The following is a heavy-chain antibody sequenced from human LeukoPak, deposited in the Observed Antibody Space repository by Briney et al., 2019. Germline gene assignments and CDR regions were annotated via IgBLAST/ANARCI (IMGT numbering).Heavy chain of an antibody. CDR2: IHYGGST. CDR1: GGFISSNSYY. D-gene: IGHD4-17*01. V-gene: IGHV4-39*01. Sequence: SETLSLTCTVSGGFISSNSYYWAWIRQSPGKGLEWMESIHYGGSTYENPSLKSRVTISVDTSKNQFSLNLIYVTAADTAVYYCAGQTYGDYSANWFDPWGQGTLVTVSA. J-gene: IGHJ5*02. CDR3: AGQTYGDYSANWFDP.